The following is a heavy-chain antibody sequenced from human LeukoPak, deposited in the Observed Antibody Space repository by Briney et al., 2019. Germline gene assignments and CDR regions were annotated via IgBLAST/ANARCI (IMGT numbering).Heavy chain of an antibody. J-gene: IGHJ6*02. CDR1: GYTFTGYY. V-gene: IGHV1-2*02. CDR2: INPNSGGT. Sequence: ASVKVSCKASGYTFTGYYMHWVRQGPGQGLEWMGWINPNSGGTTYSQKFQDRVTMTRDTSLSTAYMELSRLTSDDTAVYFCAREGPVSSTSDYYYGMDVWGQGTTVTVSS. CDR3: AREGPVSSTSDYYYGMDV. D-gene: IGHD6-13*01.